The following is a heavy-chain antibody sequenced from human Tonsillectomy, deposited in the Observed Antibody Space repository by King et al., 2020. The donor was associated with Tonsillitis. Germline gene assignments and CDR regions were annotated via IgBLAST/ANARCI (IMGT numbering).Heavy chain of an antibody. V-gene: IGHV3-66*01. J-gene: IGHJ4*02. CDR3: AREGTYDSSGQGGY. D-gene: IGHD3-22*01. CDR2: IYSGGST. Sequence: VQLVESGGGLVQPGGSLRLSCAASGFTVSSNYMSWVRQAPGKGLEWVSVIYSGGSTYYADSVKGRFTISRDNSKNTLDLQMNSLRAEDTAVYYCAREGTYDSSGQGGYWGQGTLVTVSS. CDR1: GFTVSSNY.